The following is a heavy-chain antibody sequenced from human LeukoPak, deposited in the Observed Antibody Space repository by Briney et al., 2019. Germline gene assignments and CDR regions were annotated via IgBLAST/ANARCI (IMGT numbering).Heavy chain of an antibody. Sequence: GGSLRLSCAASGFTFSSYWMHWVRQAPGKGLGWVSRIKSDGSTNYADSVKGRFTISRDNAKNTVSLQMNSMRAEDTGVYYCARAPSEIGGYYPEYFRHWGQGTLVTVSS. V-gene: IGHV3-74*01. CDR3: ARAPSEIGGYYPEYFRH. D-gene: IGHD3-22*01. CDR1: GFTFSSYW. J-gene: IGHJ1*01. CDR2: IKSDGST.